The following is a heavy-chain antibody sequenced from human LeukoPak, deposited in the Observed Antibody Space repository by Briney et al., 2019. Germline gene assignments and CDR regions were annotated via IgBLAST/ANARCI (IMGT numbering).Heavy chain of an antibody. CDR3: ASNPGTVATIKSTRTDWSY. CDR1: GGTFSSYA. J-gene: IGHJ4*02. CDR2: IIPIFGTA. V-gene: IGHV1-69*05. D-gene: IGHD5-12*01. Sequence: EASVKVSCKASGGTFSSYAISWVRQAPGQGLEWMGGIIPIFGTANYAQKFQGRVTMTRNTSISTAYMELSSLRSEDTAVYYCASNPGTVATIKSTRTDWSYWGQGTLVTVSS.